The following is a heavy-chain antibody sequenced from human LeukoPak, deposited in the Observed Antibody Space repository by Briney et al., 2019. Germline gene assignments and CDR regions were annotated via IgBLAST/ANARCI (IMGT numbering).Heavy chain of an antibody. CDR2: IIPIFGTA. CDR3: ARDGDYDSSGYYFWC. CDR1: GGTFSSYA. D-gene: IGHD3-22*01. V-gene: IGHV1-69*05. J-gene: IGHJ4*02. Sequence: SVKVSCKASGGTFSSYAISWVRQAPGQRLEWMGRIIPIFGTANYAQKFQGRVTITTDESTSTAYMELSSLRSEDTAVYYCARDGDYDSSGYYFWCWGQGTLVTVSS.